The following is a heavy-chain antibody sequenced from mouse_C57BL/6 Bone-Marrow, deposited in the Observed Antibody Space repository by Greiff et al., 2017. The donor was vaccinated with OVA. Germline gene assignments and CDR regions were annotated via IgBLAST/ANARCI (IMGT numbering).Heavy chain of an antibody. D-gene: IGHD1-2*01. J-gene: IGHJ2*01. Sequence: VQLQQSGPELVKPGASVKISCKASGYSFTGYYMNWVKQSPEKSLEWIGEINPSTGGTTYNQKFKAKATLTVDKSSSTAYMQLTSLTSEDSSVYYCARDYYGPFDYWGQGTTLTVSS. CDR2: INPSTGGT. V-gene: IGHV1-42*01. CDR3: ARDYYGPFDY. CDR1: GYSFTGYY.